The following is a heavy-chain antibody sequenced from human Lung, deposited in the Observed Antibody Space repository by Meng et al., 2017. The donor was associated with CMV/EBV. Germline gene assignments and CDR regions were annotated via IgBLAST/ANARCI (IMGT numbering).Heavy chain of an antibody. CDR2: INPNSGGT. J-gene: IGHJ3*01. CDR1: GYTFTGYY. Sequence: SVKVSXKASGYTFTGYYMHWVRQAPGQGLEWMGWINPNSGGTNYAQKFQGRVTMTRDTSISTAYMELSRLRSDDTAVYYCAYTYDFWSGYYPPGREVGGAGTXINVAS. V-gene: IGHV1-2*02. D-gene: IGHD3-3*01. CDR3: AYTYDFWSGYYPPGREV.